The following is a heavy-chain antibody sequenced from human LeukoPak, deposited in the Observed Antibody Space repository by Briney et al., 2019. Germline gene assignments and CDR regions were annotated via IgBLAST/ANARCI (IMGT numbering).Heavy chain of an antibody. CDR2: IKKDGSEK. Sequence: GGSLRLSCAASGFTFSNYWMSWVRQAPGKGLEWVANIKKDGSEKYYVDSVKGRFTISRDNAKNSLYLQMNSLTAEDTAVHYCAREDDDLYYFDYWGQGTLVTVSS. CDR3: AREDDDLYYFDY. D-gene: IGHD1-1*01. V-gene: IGHV3-7*01. CDR1: GFTFSNYW. J-gene: IGHJ4*02.